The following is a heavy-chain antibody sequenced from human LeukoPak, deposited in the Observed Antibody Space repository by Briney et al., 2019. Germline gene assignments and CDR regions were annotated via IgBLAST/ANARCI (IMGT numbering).Heavy chain of an antibody. D-gene: IGHD1-26*01. Sequence: EALSLTCTVSGGSISSYYWSWIRQPPGKGLEWIAYIYYSGNTNSNPSLKSRLTISVDTSKNQFSLKLSSVTAADTAVYYCARGGTYYDYWGQGTLVTVSS. CDR1: GGSISSYY. V-gene: IGHV4-59*01. CDR2: IYYSGNT. J-gene: IGHJ4*02. CDR3: ARGGTYYDY.